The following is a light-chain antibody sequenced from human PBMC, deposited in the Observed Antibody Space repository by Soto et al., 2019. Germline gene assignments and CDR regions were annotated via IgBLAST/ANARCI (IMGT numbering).Light chain of an antibody. CDR2: KAS. CDR3: QQFKDYVWT. J-gene: IGKJ1*01. Sequence: DIQMTQSPSTLSASVGDRVTITCRASQSISSWLAWYQQKPGKAPKLLIYKASSLESGVPSRFSGSGSGTEFTLIISNLQPDDFATYYCQQFKDYVWTLGQGTKVDTK. V-gene: IGKV1-5*03. CDR1: QSISSW.